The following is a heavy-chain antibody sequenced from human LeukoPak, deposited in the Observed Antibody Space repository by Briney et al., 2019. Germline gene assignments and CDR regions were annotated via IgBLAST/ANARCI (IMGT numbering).Heavy chain of an antibody. CDR1: GGSISSGGYS. D-gene: IGHD6-6*01. CDR2: IYHSGST. V-gene: IGHV4-30-2*01. J-gene: IGHJ4*02. Sequence: SETLSLTCAVSGGSISSGGYSWSWIRQPPGTGLEWIGYIYHSGSTYYNPSLKSRVTISVDRSKNQFSLKLSSVTAADTAVYYCARRSSSAGNDYWGQGTLVTVSS. CDR3: ARRSSSAGNDY.